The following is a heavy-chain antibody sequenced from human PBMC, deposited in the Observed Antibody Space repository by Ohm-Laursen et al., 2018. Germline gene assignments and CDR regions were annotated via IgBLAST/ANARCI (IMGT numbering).Heavy chain of an antibody. CDR1: GFSFRNYG. CDR2: INPSGDRT. Sequence: SLRLSCAASGFSFRNYGMAWVRQAPGKGLQRVSAINPSGDRTYYEASVQGRFTISRDNSKNTLYLQMNSLRPEDTALYYCTKGSYISSFEGVHWGQGTLVTVSS. CDR3: TKGSYISSFEGVH. D-gene: IGHD3-3*02. J-gene: IGHJ4*02. V-gene: IGHV3-23*01.